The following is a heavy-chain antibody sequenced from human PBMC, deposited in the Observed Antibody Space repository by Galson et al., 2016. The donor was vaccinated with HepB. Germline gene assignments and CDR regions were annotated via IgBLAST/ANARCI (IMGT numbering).Heavy chain of an antibody. V-gene: IGHV1-18*01. J-gene: IGHJ4*02. CDR3: ARDVQYRFDS. CDR2: ISTYSGNT. CDR1: GYTFTTSG. D-gene: IGHD2/OR15-2a*01. Sequence: SVKVSCKASGYTFTTSGISWVRQAPGQGLEWMGWISTYSGNTKYAQKFQGGLTLTTDSSTTTAYKELRSLRFDDTALYYCARDVQYRFDSWGQGTLVNVAS.